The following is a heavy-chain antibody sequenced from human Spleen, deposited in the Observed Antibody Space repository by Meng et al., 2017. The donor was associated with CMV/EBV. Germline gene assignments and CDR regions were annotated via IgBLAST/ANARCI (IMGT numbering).Heavy chain of an antibody. J-gene: IGHJ5*02. CDR2: IYYSGRT. Sequence: SQTLSLTCAAYRGSFSGYYWSWIRQPPGKGLEWIGFIYYSGRTYYNPSLKSRVTISVDTSKNQFSLRLSSVTAADTAVYYCARTQDCSSTSCYTGFDPWSQGTLVTVSS. CDR3: ARTQDCSSTSCYTGFDP. CDR1: RGSFSGYY. D-gene: IGHD2-2*01. V-gene: IGHV4-34*09.